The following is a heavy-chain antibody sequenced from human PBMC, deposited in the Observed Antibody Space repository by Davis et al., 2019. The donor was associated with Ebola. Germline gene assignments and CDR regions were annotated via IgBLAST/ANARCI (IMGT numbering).Heavy chain of an antibody. V-gene: IGHV5-51*01. J-gene: IGHJ3*02. CDR2: IYPGDSDI. D-gene: IGHD5-24*01. Sequence: GESLKISCKGSGYSFTSYWIGWVRQMPGRGLEWMGLIYPGDSDIRYSPSFQGQVTISADKSISTAYLQWSSLKASDTAMYYCARRGSRRVGRVEMATMNHFDIWGQGTMVTVSS. CDR3: ARRGSRRVGRVEMATMNHFDI. CDR1: GYSFTSYW.